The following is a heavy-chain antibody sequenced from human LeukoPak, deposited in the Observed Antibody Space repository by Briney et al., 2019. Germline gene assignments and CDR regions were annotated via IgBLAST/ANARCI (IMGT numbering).Heavy chain of an antibody. D-gene: IGHD3-16*01. CDR1: GFTFSSYG. CDR3: ARVRDPTLGYYGMDV. CDR2: IWYDGSNK. V-gene: IGHV3-33*01. J-gene: IGHJ6*02. Sequence: GGSLRLSCAASGFTFSSYGMHWVRQAPGKGLEWVAVIWYDGSNKYYADSVKGRFTISRDNAKNSLYLQMNSLRAEDTAVYYCARVRDPTLGYYGMDVWGQGTTVTVSS.